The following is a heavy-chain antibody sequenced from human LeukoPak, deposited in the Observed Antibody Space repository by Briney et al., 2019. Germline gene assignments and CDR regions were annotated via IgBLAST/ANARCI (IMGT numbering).Heavy chain of an antibody. V-gene: IGHV3-48*02. CDR1: GFTFSSYS. CDR2: ISSTSSTI. Sequence: GGSLRLSCAASGFTFSSYSMNWVRQAPGKGLEWVSYISSTSSTIHYADSVKGRFTISRDNAKNSLYLQMNSLRDEDTAVYYCARDISGSYVTEYLQYWGQGTLVTVSS. CDR3: ARDISGSYVTEYLQY. J-gene: IGHJ1*01. D-gene: IGHD1-26*01.